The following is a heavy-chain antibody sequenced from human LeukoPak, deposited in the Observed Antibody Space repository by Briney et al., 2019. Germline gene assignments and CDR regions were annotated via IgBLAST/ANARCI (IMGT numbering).Heavy chain of an antibody. CDR3: ARGRYYYDSSGYHYSFDY. CDR1: GGSISSYY. Sequence: PSETLSLTCTVSGGSISSYYWSWIRQPPGKGLEWIGYIYYSGSTHYNPSLKIRVTISVDTSKNQFSLKLSSVTAADTAVYYCARGRYYYDSSGYHYSFDYWGQGTLVTVSS. J-gene: IGHJ4*02. CDR2: IYYSGST. V-gene: IGHV4-59*01. D-gene: IGHD3-22*01.